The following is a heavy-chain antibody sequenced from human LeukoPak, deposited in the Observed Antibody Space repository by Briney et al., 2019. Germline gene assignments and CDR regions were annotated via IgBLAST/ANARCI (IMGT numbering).Heavy chain of an antibody. CDR2: INTDGTVT. D-gene: IGHD6-19*01. Sequence: PGGPVTLLCAPSRLPFNQYWELWVPQATGQGRESASRINTDGTVTTYADSVKGLFTVSRDNADNTIFLQMISVRDEDAAVYYCATKPWLAPPPDSWGQGTPVTVSS. CDR3: ATKPWLAPPPDS. CDR1: RLPFNQYW. J-gene: IGHJ6*01. V-gene: IGHV3-74*01.